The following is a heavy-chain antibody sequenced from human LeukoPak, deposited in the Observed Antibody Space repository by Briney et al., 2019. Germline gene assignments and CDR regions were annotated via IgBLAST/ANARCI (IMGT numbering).Heavy chain of an antibody. V-gene: IGHV3-11*04. Sequence: PGGSLRLSCAASGFTVSSNYMSWVRQAPGKGLEWVSYISSSGSTIYYADSVKGRFTISRDNAKNSLYLQMNSLRAEDTAVYYCARDKCSSTICYYYYGMDVWGQGTTVTVSS. CDR2: ISSSGSTI. J-gene: IGHJ6*02. D-gene: IGHD2-2*01. CDR3: ARDKCSSTICYYYYGMDV. CDR1: GFTVSSNY.